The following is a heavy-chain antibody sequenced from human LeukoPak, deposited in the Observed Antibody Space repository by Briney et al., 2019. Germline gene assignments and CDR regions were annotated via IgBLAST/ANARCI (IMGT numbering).Heavy chain of an antibody. V-gene: IGHV1-18*01. CDR3: ARGLQENLAWLTAFSAFDI. CDR2: ISAYNGET. CDR1: GYSFTNYG. J-gene: IGHJ3*02. Sequence: ASVKVSCKAAGYSFTNYGISWVRQAPGQGLEWMGWISAYNGETNYAQKLQGRVTMTTDTSTTTAYMELRSLRFDDTAVYYCARGLQENLAWLTAFSAFDIWGQGTMVTVSS. D-gene: IGHD6-19*01.